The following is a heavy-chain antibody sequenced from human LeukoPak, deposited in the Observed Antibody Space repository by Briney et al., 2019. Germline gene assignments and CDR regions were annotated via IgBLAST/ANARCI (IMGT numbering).Heavy chain of an antibody. CDR3: AKDVSSDWPSAGFDY. CDR2: IREDGTEK. Sequence: GGSLRLSRIASGFSFNIYWMTWVRQAPGKGLEWVANIREDGTEKYYIESVRGRFTISRDNAKNSLYLQMNSLRDEDTAVYYCAKDVSSDWPSAGFDYWGQGTLVTVSS. CDR1: GFSFNIYW. J-gene: IGHJ4*02. V-gene: IGHV3-7*01. D-gene: IGHD6-19*01.